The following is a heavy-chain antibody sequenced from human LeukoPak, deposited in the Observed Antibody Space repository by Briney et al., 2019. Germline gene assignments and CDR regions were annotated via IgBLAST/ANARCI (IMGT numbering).Heavy chain of an antibody. V-gene: IGHV4-59*11. CDR2: IYYSGST. Sequence: PSETLSLTCTVSGGSISSHYWSRIRQPPGKGLEWIGYIYYSGSTNYNPSLKSRVTISVDTSKNQFSLKLSSVTAADTAVYYCARGPGFWSQTSYYYYYYMDVWGKGTTVTVSS. J-gene: IGHJ6*03. CDR1: GGSISSHY. CDR3: ARGPGFWSQTSYYYYYYMDV. D-gene: IGHD3-3*01.